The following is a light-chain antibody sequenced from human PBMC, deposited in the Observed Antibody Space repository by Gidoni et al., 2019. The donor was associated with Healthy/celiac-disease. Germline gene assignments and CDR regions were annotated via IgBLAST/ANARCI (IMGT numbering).Light chain of an antibody. CDR3: QQSYSTPQCS. CDR2: AAS. Sequence: DIQMTQSPSSLSASVGDRVTITCRASQSISSYLNWYQQKPGKAPKLLIYAASSLQSGVPSRFSGSGSGKDFTLTISSLQPEDFATYYCQQSYSTPQCSFGQGTKLEIK. V-gene: IGKV1-39*01. CDR1: QSISSY. J-gene: IGKJ2*04.